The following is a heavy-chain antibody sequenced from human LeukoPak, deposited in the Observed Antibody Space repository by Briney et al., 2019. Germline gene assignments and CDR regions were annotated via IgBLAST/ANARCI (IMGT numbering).Heavy chain of an antibody. D-gene: IGHD3-3*01. CDR1: GFTFSSYA. V-gene: IGHV3-23*01. CDR3: AKVLGYDFWSGYFLDY. Sequence: GGSLRLSCAASGFTFSSYAMSWVRQAPGKGLEWVSAISGSGGSTYYADSVKGRFTISRDNSKNTLYLRMNSLRAEDTAVYYCAKVLGYDFWSGYFLDYWGQGTLVTVSS. J-gene: IGHJ4*02. CDR2: ISGSGGST.